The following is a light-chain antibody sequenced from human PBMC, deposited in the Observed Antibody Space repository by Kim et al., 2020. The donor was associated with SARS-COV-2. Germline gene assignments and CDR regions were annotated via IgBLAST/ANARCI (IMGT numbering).Light chain of an antibody. CDR1: QTVSSSY. J-gene: IGKJ1*01. V-gene: IGKV3-20*01. CDR2: GAS. Sequence: APGDDAALSCRARQTVSSSYLAWFQQKPGQAPRILLYGASSRASDIPDRFSGSGSGTDFTLSISRLEPEDFAVYYCQQYASSPWTFGQGTKVDIK. CDR3: QQYASSPWT.